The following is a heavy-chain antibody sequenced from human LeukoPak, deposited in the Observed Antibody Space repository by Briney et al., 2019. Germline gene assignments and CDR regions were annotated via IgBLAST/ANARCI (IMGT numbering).Heavy chain of an antibody. J-gene: IGHJ3*02. Sequence: PSETLPLTCTVSGGSISGYYWSWIRQPPGKGLEWIGYIYHTGSTNYNPSLKSRVTISVDTSKNQFSLKLSSVTAADTAVYYCAREFYYDSSFSFDIWGQGTMVTVSS. V-gene: IGHV4-59*01. D-gene: IGHD3-22*01. CDR2: IYHTGST. CDR1: GGSISGYY. CDR3: AREFYYDSSFSFDI.